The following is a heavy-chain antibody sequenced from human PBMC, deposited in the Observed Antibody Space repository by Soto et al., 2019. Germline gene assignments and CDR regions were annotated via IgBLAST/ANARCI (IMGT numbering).Heavy chain of an antibody. V-gene: IGHV1-69*13. CDR2: IIPIFGTA. Sequence: SVKVSCKASGGTFSSYAISWVRQAPGQGLEWMGGIIPIFGTANYAQKFQGRVTITADESTSTAYMELSSLRSEDTAVYYCARASSYYYDSSGYYWPFDYWGQGTLVTVSS. CDR3: ARASSYYYDSSGYYWPFDY. D-gene: IGHD3-22*01. J-gene: IGHJ4*02. CDR1: GGTFSSYA.